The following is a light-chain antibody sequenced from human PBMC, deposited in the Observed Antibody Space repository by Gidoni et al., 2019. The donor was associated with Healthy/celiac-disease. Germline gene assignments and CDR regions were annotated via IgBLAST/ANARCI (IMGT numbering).Light chain of an antibody. J-gene: IGLJ3*02. Sequence: QSVLTQPPSASGTPGQRVTISCSGSSSNIGSNYVYWYQQLPGTAPKLLIYRNNQRPLGVPDRFSGSQSGTSGSLAISGLRSEDEAGYYRAAWDDSPSGLWVVGGGTKLTVL. CDR2: RNN. CDR1: SSNIGSNY. CDR3: AAWDDSPSGLWV. V-gene: IGLV1-47*01.